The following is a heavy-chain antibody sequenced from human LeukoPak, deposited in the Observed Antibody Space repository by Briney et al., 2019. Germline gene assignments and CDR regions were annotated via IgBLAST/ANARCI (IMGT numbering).Heavy chain of an antibody. CDR1: GYSFTSYW. CDR3: ASEYYGSAKYAFDI. CDR2: ISFGDSDS. J-gene: IGHJ3*02. Sequence: GESLKISCKGSGYSFTSYWIGWVRQMPGKGLEWMGIISFGDSDSRYSPSFQGQVTISVDKSISTAYLQWSSLKASDTAMYYCASEYYGSAKYAFDIWGQGTMVTVSS. V-gene: IGHV5-51*01. D-gene: IGHD3-10*01.